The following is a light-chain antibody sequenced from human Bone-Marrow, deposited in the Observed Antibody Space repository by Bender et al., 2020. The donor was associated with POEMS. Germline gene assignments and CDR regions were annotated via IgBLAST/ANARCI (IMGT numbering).Light chain of an antibody. CDR3: QLWDSETDHYV. J-gene: IGLJ1*01. Sequence: SYVLTQPPSVSVAPGKTATITCGGDNIGSKGVHWYQQKPGQAPVLVIYVDSDRPSGIPERFSGSNSGNTATLTISRVEAGDEADYYCQLWDSETDHYVFGPGTDVTVL. CDR1: NIGSKG. V-gene: IGLV3-21*01. CDR2: VDS.